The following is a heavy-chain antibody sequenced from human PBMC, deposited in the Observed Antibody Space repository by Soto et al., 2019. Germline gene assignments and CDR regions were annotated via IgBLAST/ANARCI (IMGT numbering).Heavy chain of an antibody. CDR2: ISGSGGST. D-gene: IGHD2-2*01. Sequence: PGGSLRLSCAASGFTFSSYAMSWVRQAPGKGLEWVSAISGSGGSTYYADSVKGRFTISRDNSKNTLYLQMNSLRAADTAVYYCAKRGYQLLGSYFFYYMDVLGKAITVTVTS. J-gene: IGHJ6*03. V-gene: IGHV3-23*01. CDR3: AKRGYQLLGSYFFYYMDV. CDR1: GFTFSSYA.